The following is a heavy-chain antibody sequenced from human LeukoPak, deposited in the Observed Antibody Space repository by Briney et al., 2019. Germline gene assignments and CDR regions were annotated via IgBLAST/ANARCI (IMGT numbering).Heavy chain of an antibody. CDR3: AKVRDSSGREYFDY. CDR2: ISGGGGTT. Sequence: GGSLRLSCAASGFTFSSDAMSWVRQAPGKGLEWVSTISGGGGTTYFSDSVKGRFTISRDNSKNTLYLQMNSLRAEDTAVYYCAKVRDSSGREYFDYWGQGTLVTVSS. CDR1: GFTFSSDA. V-gene: IGHV3-23*01. J-gene: IGHJ4*02. D-gene: IGHD3-10*01.